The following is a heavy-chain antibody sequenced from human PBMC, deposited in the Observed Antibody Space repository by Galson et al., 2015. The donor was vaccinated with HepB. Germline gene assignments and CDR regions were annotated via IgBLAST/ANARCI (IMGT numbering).Heavy chain of an antibody. CDR3: ARELAAAVPDAFDI. J-gene: IGHJ3*02. CDR2: ISYDGSNK. CDR1: GFTFSSYA. Sequence: SCAASGFTFSSYAMHWVRQAPGKGLEWVAVISYDGSNKYYADSVKGRFTISRDNSKNTLYLQMNSLRAEDTAVYYCARELAAAVPDAFDIWGQGTMVTVSS. V-gene: IGHV3-30-3*01. D-gene: IGHD6-13*01.